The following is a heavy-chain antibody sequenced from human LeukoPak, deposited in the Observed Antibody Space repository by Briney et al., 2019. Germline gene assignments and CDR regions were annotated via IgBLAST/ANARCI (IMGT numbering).Heavy chain of an antibody. CDR3: ARGSGSYFVDAFDI. CDR1: GFTFDDYA. D-gene: IGHD1-26*01. CDR2: ISWNSGSI. J-gene: IGHJ3*02. Sequence: GGSLRLSCAASGFTFDDYAMHWVRQAPGKGLEWVSGISWNSGSIGYADSVKGRFTISRDNAKNSLYLQMNSLRAEDTAVYYCARGSGSYFVDAFDIWGQGTMVTVSS. V-gene: IGHV3-9*01.